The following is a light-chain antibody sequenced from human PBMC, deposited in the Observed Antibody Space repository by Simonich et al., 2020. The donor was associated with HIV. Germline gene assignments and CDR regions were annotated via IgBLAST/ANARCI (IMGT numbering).Light chain of an antibody. CDR3: CSYTSTSNVI. Sequence: QSALTQPASVSGPPGQSITISCSGSSSDVGGYNYVSWYQHQPDKGPKLMIYDVTKRPSGVPNSFSGSKSGNTASLTISGLQTEDEAIYYCCSYTSTSNVIFGGGTTVTVL. CDR2: DVT. CDR1: SSDVGGYNY. V-gene: IGLV2-14*03. J-gene: IGLJ2*01.